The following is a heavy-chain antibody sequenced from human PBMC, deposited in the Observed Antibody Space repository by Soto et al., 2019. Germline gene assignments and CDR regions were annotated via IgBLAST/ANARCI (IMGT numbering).Heavy chain of an antibody. D-gene: IGHD6-13*01. Sequence: EVQLLESGGGLVQPGGSLRLSCAASGFTFSSYAMSWVRQAPGKGLEWVSAISGSGGSTYYADSVKGRFTISRDNSKNTLYLQMNSLRAEDTAVYYCSKANCSSSWPFDYWCQGTLITVSS. V-gene: IGHV3-23*01. J-gene: IGHJ4*02. CDR1: GFTFSSYA. CDR2: ISGSGGST. CDR3: SKANCSSSWPFDY.